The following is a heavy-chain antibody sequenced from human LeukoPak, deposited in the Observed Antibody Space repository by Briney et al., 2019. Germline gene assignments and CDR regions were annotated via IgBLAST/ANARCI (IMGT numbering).Heavy chain of an antibody. D-gene: IGHD6-19*01. CDR2: ISSSGNYI. CDR1: KLTFSRYK. V-gene: IGHV3-21*01. Sequence: PGGSLRLSCAGSKLTFSRYKMNWVRQAPGKGLEWVSSISSSGNYIDYADSVKGRFNISRDNANNSVYLQMDSLRAEDTAVYYCARDSGEGSGWHTYPSDWGQGTLVTVSS. J-gene: IGHJ4*02. CDR3: ARDSGEGSGWHTYPSD.